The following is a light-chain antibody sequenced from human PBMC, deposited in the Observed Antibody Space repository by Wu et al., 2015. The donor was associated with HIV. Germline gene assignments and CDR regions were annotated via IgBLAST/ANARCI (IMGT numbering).Light chain of an antibody. V-gene: IGKV1-5*03. CDR3: QQYHSHPGT. Sequence: DIQMTQSPSTLSASVGDRVSITCRASQSIGEWLAWYQQKPGKAPKLLIYKASNLQSGVPSRFSGSGSGTQFTLTISSLQPDDFANYYCQQYHSHPGTFGQGPRWRS. J-gene: IGKJ2*01. CDR1: QSIGEW. CDR2: KAS.